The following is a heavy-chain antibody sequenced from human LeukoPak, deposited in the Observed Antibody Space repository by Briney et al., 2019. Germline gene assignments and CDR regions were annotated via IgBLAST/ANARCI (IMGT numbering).Heavy chain of an antibody. CDR2: IKDDGSTT. Sequence: GGSLRLSCAVSGFTFGGRLMHWVRQAPGKGLVWVALIKDDGSTTNYADSVKGRFTASRNDAKNTVYLQMSSLRAEDTAVYYCHPLAFVTNWGQGTLVTVSS. J-gene: IGHJ4*02. V-gene: IGHV3-74*01. D-gene: IGHD2-8*01. CDR3: HPLAFVTN. CDR1: GFTFGGRL.